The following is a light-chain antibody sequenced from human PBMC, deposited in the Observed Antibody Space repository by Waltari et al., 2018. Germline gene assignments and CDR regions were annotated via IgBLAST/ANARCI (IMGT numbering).Light chain of an antibody. V-gene: IGLV2-11*01. CDR2: DVH. CDR3: LAYAGSPWV. Sequence: QSALTQPRSVSGSPGQSFAISCTGTSSDVGGHNHVSWYQQHPAKAPKVIIHDVHNRPPGLPVRFSASRSGSTASLTISGLQAEDEADYYCLAYAGSPWVFGGGTKLTVL. CDR1: SSDVGGHNH. J-gene: IGLJ3*02.